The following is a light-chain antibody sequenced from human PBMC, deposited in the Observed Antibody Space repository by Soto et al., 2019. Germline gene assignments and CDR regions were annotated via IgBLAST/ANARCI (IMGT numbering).Light chain of an antibody. J-gene: IGKJ3*01. Sequence: EIVLTQSPATLSLSPGERATLSCRASQSVSSYLAWYQQKPGQAPRLLIYDASNRATGIPARFSGSGSGTDFTLTISCLEPEDFAVYYCQQRSNWHTFGPGTKVDIK. CDR2: DAS. CDR1: QSVSSY. CDR3: QQRSNWHT. V-gene: IGKV3-11*01.